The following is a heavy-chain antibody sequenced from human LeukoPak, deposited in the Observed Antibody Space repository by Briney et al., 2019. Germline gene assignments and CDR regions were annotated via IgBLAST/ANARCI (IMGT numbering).Heavy chain of an antibody. CDR1: GGSISSGGYY. V-gene: IGHV4-31*03. CDR3: ARSGTVTTWNY. Sequence: SQTLSLACTVSGGSISSGGYYWSWIRQHPGKGLEWIGCIYYSGTTYYHPSLTSRVAISVDTSKNQFSLKLSSVTAADTAVYYCARSGTVTTWNYWGQGTLVTVSS. CDR2: IYYSGTT. D-gene: IGHD4-17*01. J-gene: IGHJ4*02.